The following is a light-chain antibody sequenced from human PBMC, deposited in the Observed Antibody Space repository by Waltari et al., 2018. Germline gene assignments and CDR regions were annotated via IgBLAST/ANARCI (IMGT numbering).Light chain of an antibody. V-gene: IGKV3-20*01. CDR3: QQYGSSPFT. J-gene: IGKJ3*01. Sequence: EIVLTQTPGTLSLSPGERAILSCRTSESISSIHLAWYQQKPGQVPRVLIYGASSRATGIPDRFSGSGSGTYFTLTISRLEPEDFGVYYCQQYGSSPFTFGPGTTVDIK. CDR1: ESISSIH. CDR2: GAS.